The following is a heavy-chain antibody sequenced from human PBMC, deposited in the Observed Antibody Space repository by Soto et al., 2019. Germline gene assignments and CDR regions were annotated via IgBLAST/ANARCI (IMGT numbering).Heavy chain of an antibody. V-gene: IGHV1-69*13. CDR1: GGTFSSYA. CDR3: ARVPYYDFWSGPYDWFGP. J-gene: IGHJ5*02. D-gene: IGHD3-3*01. Sequence: ASVKVSCKASGGTFSSYAISWVRQAPGQGLEWMGGIIPIFGTANYAQKFQGRVTITADESTSTAYMELSSLRSEDTAVYYCARVPYYDFWSGPYDWFGPWGQGTLVTVSS. CDR2: IIPIFGTA.